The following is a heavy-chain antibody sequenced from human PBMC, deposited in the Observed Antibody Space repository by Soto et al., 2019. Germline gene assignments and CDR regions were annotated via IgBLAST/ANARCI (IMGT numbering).Heavy chain of an antibody. J-gene: IGHJ4*02. CDR3: AIGTRNGWTCDF. V-gene: IGHV1-69*13. CDR1: GGTFSNYA. D-gene: IGHD1-1*01. CDR2: IIPLTETP. Sequence: VASVKVSCKASGGTFSNYAISWVRQAPGHGLEWVGGIIPLTETPVYAQTVQGRLTITADEITSAAYMELSSLRSDDTAVYYCAIGTRNGWTCDFWGQGTLVTVSS.